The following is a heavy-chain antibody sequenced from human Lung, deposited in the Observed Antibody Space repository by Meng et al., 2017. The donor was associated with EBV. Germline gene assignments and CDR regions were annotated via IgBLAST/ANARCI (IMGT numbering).Heavy chain of an antibody. CDR1: PYAFGTYG. CDR2: FVNYRDT. D-gene: IGHD3-10*01. CDR3: VKGTPGRSYCDY. V-gene: IGHV1-18*01. Sequence: GPEVKQPGASWGVSCKASPYAFGTYGISWVRQAPGLGLEWMGWFVNYRDTYPAPKFQDRVTMTTDTHTNTVIMELRSLTSDDTAVYYCVKGTPGRSYCDYWGQGTLVTVSS. J-gene: IGHJ4*02.